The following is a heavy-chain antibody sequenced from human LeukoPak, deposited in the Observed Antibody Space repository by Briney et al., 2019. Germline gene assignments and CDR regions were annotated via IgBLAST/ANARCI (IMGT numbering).Heavy chain of an antibody. CDR2: IYYSGST. CDR3: ARGLRNYYGSGSYYNFGAFDI. V-gene: IGHV4-59*01. Sequence: SETLSLTCTVSGGSISSYYWSWIRRPPGKGLEWIGYIYYSGSTNYNPSLKSRVTISVDTSKNQFSLKLSSVTAADTAVYYCARGLRNYYGSGSYYNFGAFDIWGQGTMVTVSS. D-gene: IGHD3-10*01. J-gene: IGHJ3*02. CDR1: GGSISSYY.